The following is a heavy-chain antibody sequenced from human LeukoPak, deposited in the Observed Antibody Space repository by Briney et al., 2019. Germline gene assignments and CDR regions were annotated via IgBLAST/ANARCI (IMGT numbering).Heavy chain of an antibody. CDR1: GYTFTSYG. CDR3: ARDLRYFDWANYGMDV. J-gene: IGHJ6*02. CDR2: ISAYNGNT. D-gene: IGHD3-9*01. Sequence: ASVKVSCKASGYTFTSYGISWVRQAPRQGLEWMGWISAYNGNTNYAQKLQGRVTMTTDTSTSTAYMELRSLRSDDTAVYYCARDLRYFDWANYGMDVWGQGTTVTVSS. V-gene: IGHV1-18*01.